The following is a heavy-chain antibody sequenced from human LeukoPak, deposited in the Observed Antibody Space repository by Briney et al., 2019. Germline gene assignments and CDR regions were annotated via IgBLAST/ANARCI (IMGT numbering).Heavy chain of an antibody. Sequence: GSSVKVSCKASGGTFRTATFTWVRQVSGQGLEWMGGIIPALRSTNNAQKFQGRITITADESTSTVYMELRSLISDDTAVYYCARPNDIGDCVPLDYWGHGTLVTVSS. D-gene: IGHD2-21*02. V-gene: IGHV1-69*16. J-gene: IGHJ4*03. CDR3: ARPNDIGDCVPLDY. CDR1: GGTFRTAT. CDR2: IIPALRST.